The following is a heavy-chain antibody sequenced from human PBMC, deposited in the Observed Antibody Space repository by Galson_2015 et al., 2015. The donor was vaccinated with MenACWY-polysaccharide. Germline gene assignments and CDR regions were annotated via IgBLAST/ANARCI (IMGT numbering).Heavy chain of an antibody. Sequence: SETLSLTCAVYGGSFSGYYWSWIRQPPGKGLEWIGEINHSGSTNYNPSLKSRVTISVDTSKNQFSLKLSSVTAADTAVYYCARVHIVVVPAANRLYYYGMDVWGQGTTVTVSS. V-gene: IGHV4-34*01. J-gene: IGHJ6*02. CDR2: INHSGST. D-gene: IGHD2-2*01. CDR3: ARVHIVVVPAANRLYYYGMDV. CDR1: GGSFSGYY.